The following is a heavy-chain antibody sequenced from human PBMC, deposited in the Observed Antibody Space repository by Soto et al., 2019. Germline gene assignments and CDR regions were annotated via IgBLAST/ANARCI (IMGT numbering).Heavy chain of an antibody. CDR1: GFTFSRDR. V-gene: IGHV3-48*04. Sequence: PVASLRLSCAASGFTFSRDRMNWVREAPGKGLEWISYITFSGNTVYYADSLKGRFTISRDNAKNSLYLQMNRLRAEDTPVYYCARVSWREKYGMDVWGQGTTLTVSS. CDR3: ARVSWREKYGMDV. CDR2: ITFSGNTV. J-gene: IGHJ6*02.